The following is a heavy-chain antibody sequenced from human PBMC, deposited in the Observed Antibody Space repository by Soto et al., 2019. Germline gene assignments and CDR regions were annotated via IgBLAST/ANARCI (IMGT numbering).Heavy chain of an antibody. Sequence: QVQLVQSGAEVKKPGASVKVSCKASGYTFTSYAISWVRQAPGQGLEWMGWISAYNGNTKYAPKVQGRVTMTTDTARSTAYMELRSLRSEDTAGYYCAREGPPEDYWGQGTLVTVSS. CDR2: ISAYNGNT. CDR3: AREGPPEDY. V-gene: IGHV1-18*01. J-gene: IGHJ4*02. CDR1: GYTFTSYA.